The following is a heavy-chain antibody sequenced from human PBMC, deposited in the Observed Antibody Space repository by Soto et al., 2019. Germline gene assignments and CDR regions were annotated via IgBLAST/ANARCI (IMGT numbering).Heavy chain of an antibody. D-gene: IGHD5-18*01. CDR1: GGTFSSYA. J-gene: IGHJ6*03. V-gene: IGHV1-69*04. CDR2: IIPIFGLA. Sequence: GASVKVSCKASGGTFSSYAISWVRQAPGQGIEWMGRIIPIFGLANYAHKFQGRVTITADKSTSTAYLELSSLRSEDTSVYYCARDSERDTAMGNDPSYYYYCMDVWGKGTTVTVSS. CDR3: ARDSERDTAMGNDPSYYYYCMDV.